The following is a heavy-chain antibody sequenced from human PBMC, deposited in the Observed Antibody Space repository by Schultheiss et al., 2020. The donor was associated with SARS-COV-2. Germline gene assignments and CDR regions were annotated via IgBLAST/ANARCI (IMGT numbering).Heavy chain of an antibody. Sequence: GGSLRLSCAASGFTFSSYEMNWVRQAPGKGLEWVSYISSSGSTIYYADSVKGRFTISRDNAKNTLYLQMNSLRAEDTAVYYCASGYYSSGWTRGTYWGQGTLVTVSS. J-gene: IGHJ4*02. D-gene: IGHD6-19*01. V-gene: IGHV3-48*03. CDR2: ISSSGSTI. CDR3: ASGYYSSGWTRGTY. CDR1: GFTFSSYE.